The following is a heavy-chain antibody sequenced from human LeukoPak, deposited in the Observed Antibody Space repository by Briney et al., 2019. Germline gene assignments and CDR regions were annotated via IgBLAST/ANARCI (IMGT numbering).Heavy chain of an antibody. CDR1: GFIFDDYG. CDR2: INWNGGST. CDR3: ARDLGDVSMVRGVMVYFDY. D-gene: IGHD3-10*01. Sequence: PGGSLRLSCAASGFIFDDYGMSWVRQAPGKGLEWVSGINWNGGSTGYADSVKGRFTISRDNAKNSLYLQMNSLRAEDTALYYCARDLGDVSMVRGVMVYFDYWGQGTLVTVSS. J-gene: IGHJ4*02. V-gene: IGHV3-20*04.